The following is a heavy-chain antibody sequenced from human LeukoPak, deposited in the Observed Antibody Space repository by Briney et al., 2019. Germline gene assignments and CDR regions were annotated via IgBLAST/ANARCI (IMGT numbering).Heavy chain of an antibody. CDR2: LHSDGTT. D-gene: IGHD3-22*01. CDR3: ARLYDRSGYGAFGI. V-gene: IGHV3-66*04. Sequence: GGSLRLSCAASRFTVSSNYMGWVRQAPGKGLEWVSVLHSDGTTYYPDSVKGRFTISRDNSQNTLYLRLDSLRAEDTAVYYCARLYDRSGYGAFGIWGQGTMVTVSS. CDR1: RFTVSSNY. J-gene: IGHJ3*02.